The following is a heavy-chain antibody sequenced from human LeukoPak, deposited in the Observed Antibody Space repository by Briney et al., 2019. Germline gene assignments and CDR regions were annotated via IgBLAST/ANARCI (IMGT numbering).Heavy chain of an antibody. J-gene: IGHJ5*02. CDR3: ARDRGYGSSSYWFDP. V-gene: IGHV1-46*01. CDR2: INPSGGST. Sequence: SVKVSCKASGGTFSSYAISWVRQAPGQGLEWMGIINPSGGSTSYAQKFQGRVTMTRDMSTSTVYMELSSLRSEDTAVYYCARDRGYGSSSYWFDPWGQGTLVTVSS. CDR1: GGTFSSYA. D-gene: IGHD6-6*01.